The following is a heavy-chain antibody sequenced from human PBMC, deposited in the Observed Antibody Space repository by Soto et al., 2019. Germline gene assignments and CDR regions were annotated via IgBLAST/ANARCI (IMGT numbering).Heavy chain of an antibody. D-gene: IGHD3-22*01. Sequence: GGSLRLSCAASGFTFSSYAMSWVRQAPGKGLVWVSRINSDGSSTSYADSVKGRFTISRDNAKNTLYLQMNSLRAEDTAVYYCARDYYDSSGDAFDIWGQGTMVTVSS. CDR1: GFTFSSYA. CDR3: ARDYYDSSGDAFDI. J-gene: IGHJ3*02. CDR2: INSDGSST. V-gene: IGHV3-74*01.